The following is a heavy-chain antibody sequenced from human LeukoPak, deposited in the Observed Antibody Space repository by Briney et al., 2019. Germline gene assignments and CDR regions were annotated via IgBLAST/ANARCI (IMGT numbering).Heavy chain of an antibody. J-gene: IGHJ4*02. V-gene: IGHV3-74*01. CDR1: GFTFSSYW. CDR2: INNDGSTT. Sequence: GGSLRLSCAVSGFTFSSYWMHWVRQAPGKGLVWVSRINNDGSTTAYADSVKGRFTISRDNSKNTLYLQMNSLRAEDTAVFYCARDNFGFDYWGQGTLVTVSS. D-gene: IGHD1-20*01. CDR3: ARDNFGFDY.